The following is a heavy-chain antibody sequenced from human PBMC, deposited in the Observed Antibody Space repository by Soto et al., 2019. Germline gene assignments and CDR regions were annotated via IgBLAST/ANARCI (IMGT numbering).Heavy chain of an antibody. V-gene: IGHV4-4*02. CDR1: GGSISSSNW. D-gene: IGHD3-10*01. CDR3: ATASGAKYYGSGSYYNPYYYYGMDV. CDR2: IYHSGST. J-gene: IGHJ6*02. Sequence: PSETLSLTCAVSGGSISSSNWWSWVRQPPGKGLEWIGEIYHSGSTNYNPSLKSRVTISVDKSKNQFSLKLSSVTAADTAVYYCATASGAKYYGSGSYYNPYYYYGMDVWGQGTTVTV.